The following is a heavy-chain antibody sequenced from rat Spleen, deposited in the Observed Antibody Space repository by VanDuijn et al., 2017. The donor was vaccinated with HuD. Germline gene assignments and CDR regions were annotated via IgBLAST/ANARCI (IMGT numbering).Heavy chain of an antibody. J-gene: IGHJ2*01. CDR3: VRDRTGPFDY. CDR1: GFSVTSYS. CDR2: MWYTGDT. D-gene: IGHD4-2*01. V-gene: IGHV2-63*01. Sequence: QVELKESGPGLVQPSETLSLTCTVSGFSVTSYSVSWVRQSSGKGPEWMGRMWYTGDTAYNSALTSRLTITRDTSKNQIFLKMNSLQTDDTGTYYGVRDRTGPFDYWGQGVMVTVSS.